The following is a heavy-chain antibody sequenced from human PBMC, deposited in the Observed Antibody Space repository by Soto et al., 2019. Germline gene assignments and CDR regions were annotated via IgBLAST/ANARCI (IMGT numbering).Heavy chain of an antibody. CDR1: GFTFSSYG. D-gene: IGHD6-13*01. CDR2: IWYDGSNK. J-gene: IGHJ6*02. V-gene: IGHV3-33*01. CDR3: ARDSVPMYSSSWATTTQGMDV. Sequence: PGGSLRLSCAASGFTFSSYGMHWVRQAPGKGLEWVAVIWYDGSNKYYADSVKGRFTISRDNSKNTLYLQMNSLRAEDTAVYYCARDSVPMYSSSWATTTQGMDVWGQGTTVTVSS.